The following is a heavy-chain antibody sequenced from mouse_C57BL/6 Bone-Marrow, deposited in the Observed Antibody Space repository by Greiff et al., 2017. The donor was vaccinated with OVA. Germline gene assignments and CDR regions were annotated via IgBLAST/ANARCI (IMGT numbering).Heavy chain of an antibody. CDR1: GYAFSSSW. J-gene: IGHJ4*01. V-gene: IGHV1-82*01. D-gene: IGHD2-3*01. Sequence: VQLQESGPELVKPGASVKISCKASGYAFSSSWMNWVKQRPGKGLEWIGRIYPGDGDTNYNGKFKGKATLTADKSSSTAYMQLSSLTSEDSAVYFCARAYDGYYNAMDYWGQGTSVTVSS. CDR2: IYPGDGDT. CDR3: ARAYDGYYNAMDY.